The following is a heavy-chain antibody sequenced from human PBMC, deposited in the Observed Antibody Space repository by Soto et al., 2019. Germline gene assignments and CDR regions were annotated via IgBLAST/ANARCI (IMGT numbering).Heavy chain of an antibody. CDR2: SYYSGST. D-gene: IGHD3-3*01. CDR1: GGSISSSSYY. CDR3: ARHEYDFWSGYRIDY. J-gene: IGHJ4*02. V-gene: IGHV4-39*01. Sequence: QLQLQESGPGLVKPSETLSLTCTVSGGSISSSSYYWGWIRQPPGKGLEWIGSSYYSGSTYYNPSLKSRVTISVDTSKNQFSLKLSSVTAADTAVYYCARHEYDFWSGYRIDYWGQGTLVTVSS.